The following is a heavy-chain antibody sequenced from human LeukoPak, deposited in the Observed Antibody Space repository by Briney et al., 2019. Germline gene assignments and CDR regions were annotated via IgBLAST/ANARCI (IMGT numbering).Heavy chain of an antibody. CDR2: IYYSGST. J-gene: IGHJ6*02. CDR3: ARGKDIVVVPAPLVSPYYYYGMDV. D-gene: IGHD2-2*01. CDR1: GGSISSYY. Sequence: SETLSLTCTVPGGSISSYYWSWIRQPPGKGLEWIGYIYYSGSTNYNPSLKSRVTISVDTSKNQFSLKLSSVTAADTAVYYCARGKDIVVVPAPLVSPYYYYGMDVWGQGTTVTVSS. V-gene: IGHV4-59*01.